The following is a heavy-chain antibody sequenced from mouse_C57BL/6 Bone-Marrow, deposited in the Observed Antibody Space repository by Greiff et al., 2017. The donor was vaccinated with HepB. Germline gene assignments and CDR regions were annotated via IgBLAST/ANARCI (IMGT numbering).Heavy chain of an antibody. CDR2: IDPETGGT. J-gene: IGHJ1*03. CDR1: GYTFTDYE. CDR3: TTNYYGSYWYFDV. Sequence: QVQLQQSGAELVRPGASVTLSCKASGYTFTDYEMHWVKQTPVHGLEWIGAIDPETGGTAYNQKFKGKAILTADKSSSTAYMELRSLTSEDSAVYYCTTNYYGSYWYFDVWGTGTTVTVSS. D-gene: IGHD1-1*01. V-gene: IGHV1-15*01.